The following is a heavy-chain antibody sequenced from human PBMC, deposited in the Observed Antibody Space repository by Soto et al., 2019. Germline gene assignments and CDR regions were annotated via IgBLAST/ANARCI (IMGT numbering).Heavy chain of an antibody. D-gene: IGHD3-22*01. J-gene: IGHJ4*02. CDR1: GYTFTSYA. CDR2: INAGNGNT. CDR3: ARVHYYDSSGYSYYFDY. V-gene: IGHV1-3*01. Sequence: ASGKVSCKASGYTFTSYAMHWVRQAPGQRLEWMGWINAGNGNTKYSQKFQGRVTITRDTSASTAYMELSSLRSEDTAVYYCARVHYYDSSGYSYYFDYWGQGTLVTVSS.